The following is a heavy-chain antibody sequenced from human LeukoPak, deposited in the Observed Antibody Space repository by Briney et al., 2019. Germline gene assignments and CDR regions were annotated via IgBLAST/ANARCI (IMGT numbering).Heavy chain of an antibody. Sequence: ASVTVSCKVSGYTLTELSMHWVRQAPGQGLEWMGWISTYKGHTNYAQKLQGRVTMTTDTSTSTAYMELRSLRSDDTAVYYCARSPVYYDSSGYLDYWGQGTLVTVSS. V-gene: IGHV1-18*01. CDR3: ARSPVYYDSSGYLDY. J-gene: IGHJ4*02. D-gene: IGHD3-22*01. CDR2: ISTYKGHT. CDR1: GYTLTELS.